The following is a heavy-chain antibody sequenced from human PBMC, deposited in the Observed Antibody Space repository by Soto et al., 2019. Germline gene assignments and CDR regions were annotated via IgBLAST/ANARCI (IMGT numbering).Heavy chain of an antibody. D-gene: IGHD6-13*01. CDR1: GGTFSSYT. J-gene: IGHJ4*02. V-gene: IGHV1-69*02. Sequence: GASVKVSCKASGGTFSSYTISWVRQAPGQGLEWMGRIIPILGIANYAQKFQGRVTITADKSTSTAYMELSSLRSEDTAVYYCATINPSSPVAAAAKPIDYWGQGTLVTVSS. CDR3: ATINPSSPVAAAAKPIDY. CDR2: IIPILGIA.